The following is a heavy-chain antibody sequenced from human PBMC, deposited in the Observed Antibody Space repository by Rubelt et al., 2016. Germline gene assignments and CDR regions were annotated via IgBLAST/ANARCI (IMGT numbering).Heavy chain of an antibody. V-gene: IGHV3-23*01. CDR2: ISGSGGST. Sequence: EVQLLESGGGLVQPGGSLRLSCAASGFTFSSYAMSWVRQAPGKGLEWVSLISGSGGSTYYGDSVKGRFTISRENSKRTLYLQMDGLRAEDTAIYYCAKAFSWMPDKKGYPTFWGQGTLVTVSA. J-gene: IGHJ4*02. D-gene: IGHD3-16*02. CDR1: GFTFSSYA. CDR3: AKAFSWMPDKKGYPTF.